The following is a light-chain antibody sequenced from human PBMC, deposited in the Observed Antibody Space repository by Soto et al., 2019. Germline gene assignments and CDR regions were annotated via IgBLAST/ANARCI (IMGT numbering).Light chain of an antibody. J-gene: IGKJ5*01. CDR1: QSVTSGY. Sequence: EIVLTQSPGSLSLSPGERATLSCRASQSVTSGYLAWYQQQPNQAPRLLIYGASYRATGIPDRFSGGGSGTDFTLTIRRLEPEDFAVYYCQQYNDWPPITFGQGTRLEIK. CDR3: QQYNDWPPIT. CDR2: GAS. V-gene: IGKV3-20*01.